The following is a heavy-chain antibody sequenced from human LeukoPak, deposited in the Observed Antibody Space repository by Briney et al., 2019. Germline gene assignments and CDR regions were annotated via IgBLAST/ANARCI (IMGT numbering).Heavy chain of an antibody. CDR3: AKEYHRVHDAFDT. Sequence: RSLRLSCAASGFSFSSESMHWVRQAPGKGLEWVAVISYDGSKKYYADSVKGRFTISRDNSKSTVYLQMNSLTTEDTAVYHCAKEYHRVHDAFDTWGHGTMVTVSS. D-gene: IGHD2-2*01. V-gene: IGHV3-30*18. CDR2: ISYDGSKK. J-gene: IGHJ3*02. CDR1: GFSFSSES.